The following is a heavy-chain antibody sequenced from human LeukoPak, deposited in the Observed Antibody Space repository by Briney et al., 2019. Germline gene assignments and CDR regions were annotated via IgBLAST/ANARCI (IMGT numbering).Heavy chain of an antibody. CDR1: GFSLGSSGAG. CDR2: IYWNDDK. CDR3: ALESDFWSAYYVS. J-gene: IGHJ5*02. D-gene: IGHD3-3*01. Sequence: SGPTLVNPTQSLTLTCTLSGFSLGSSGAGVGWIRQPPTKALEWLALIYWNDDKRYRPSLKSRLAITKDTSKNQVVLIMTNMDPADTGTYYCALESDFWSAYYVSWGLGTLVTVSS. V-gene: IGHV2-5*01.